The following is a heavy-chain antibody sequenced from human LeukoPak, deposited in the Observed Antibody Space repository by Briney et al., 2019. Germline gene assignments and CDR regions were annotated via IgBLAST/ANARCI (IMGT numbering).Heavy chain of an antibody. CDR1: GCTFTSYG. D-gene: IGHD4-11*01. Sequence: ASVKVSCKASGCTFTSYGISWVRQATGQGLEWMGWMNPNSGNTGYAQKFQGRVTMTRNTSISTAYMELSSLRSEDTAVYYCARGRRGLQQNWGQGTLVTVSS. CDR2: MNPNSGNT. J-gene: IGHJ4*02. V-gene: IGHV1-8*02. CDR3: ARGRRGLQQN.